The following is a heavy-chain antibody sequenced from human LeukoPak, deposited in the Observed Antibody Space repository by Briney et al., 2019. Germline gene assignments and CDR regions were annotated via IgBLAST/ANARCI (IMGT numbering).Heavy chain of an antibody. CDR3: ARGGYYGDYYKIYYFDY. CDR1: GYTFTGYW. D-gene: IGHD4-17*01. V-gene: IGHV1-46*01. Sequence: ASVKLSCKAFGYTFTGYWMHWVRQAPGQGPEWMGVISPSGGSTIYAQKFKGRVTMTTDTSTSTAYMELRSLRSDDTAVYYCARGGYYGDYYKIYYFDYWGQGTLVTVSS. J-gene: IGHJ4*02. CDR2: ISPSGGST.